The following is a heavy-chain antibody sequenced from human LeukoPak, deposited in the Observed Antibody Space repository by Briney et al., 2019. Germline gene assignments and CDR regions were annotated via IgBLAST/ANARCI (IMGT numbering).Heavy chain of an antibody. D-gene: IGHD7-27*01. CDR1: GYTFTSYY. CDR2: INPSGGST. J-gene: IGHJ5*02. CDR3: ARVLLTGDHPFDP. Sequence: GASVKVSCKASGYTFTSYYMHWVRQAPGQGLEWMGIINPSGGSTSYAQKFQGRVTMTRDTSASTVYMELSSLRSEDTAVYYCARVLLTGDHPFDPWGQGTLVTVSS. V-gene: IGHV1-46*01.